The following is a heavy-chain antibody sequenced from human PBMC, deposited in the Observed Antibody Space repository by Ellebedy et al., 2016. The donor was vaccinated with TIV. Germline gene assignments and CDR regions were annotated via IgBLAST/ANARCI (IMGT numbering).Heavy chain of an antibody. CDR1: GYTFSSYT. D-gene: IGHD2-8*01. J-gene: IGHJ4*02. CDR2: INTGNGNT. V-gene: IGHV1-3*04. CDR3: ARRFSNNGAYFDY. Sequence: AASVKVSCKASGYTFSSYTLHWVRQAPGQRLEWMGSINTGNGNTQYSQRFQDTVTFSRDTSAKTVYIDLSSLRSEDTAVYYCARRFSNNGAYFDYWGQGTLVTVSS.